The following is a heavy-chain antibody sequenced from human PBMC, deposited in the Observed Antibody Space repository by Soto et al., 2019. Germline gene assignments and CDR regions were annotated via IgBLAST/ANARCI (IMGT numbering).Heavy chain of an antibody. V-gene: IGHV4-39*01. CDR2: IYYSGST. D-gene: IGHD4-17*01. J-gene: IGHJ3*02. CDR1: GGSISSSSYY. Sequence: SETLSLTCTVSGGSISSSSYYWGWIRQPPGKGLEWIGSIYYSGSTYYNPSLKSRVTISVDTSKNQFSLKRSSVTAADTAVYYCAGPERATVTTYDAFDIWGQGTMVTVSS. CDR3: AGPERATVTTYDAFDI.